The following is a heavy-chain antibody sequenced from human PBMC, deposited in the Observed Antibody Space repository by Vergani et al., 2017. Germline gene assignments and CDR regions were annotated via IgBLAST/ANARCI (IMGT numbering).Heavy chain of an antibody. V-gene: IGHV4-34*01. CDR3: ARSKANDYVWGSYRYYGSGFDY. CDR1: GGSFSGYY. Sequence: QVQLQQWGAGLLKPSETLSLTCAVYGGSFSGYYWSWIRQPPGKGLEWIGYIYYSGSTYYNPSLKSRVTISVDTSKNQFSLKLSSVTAADTAVYYCARSKANDYVWGSYRYYGSGFDYWGQGTLVTVSS. CDR2: IYYSGST. D-gene: IGHD3-16*02. J-gene: IGHJ4*02.